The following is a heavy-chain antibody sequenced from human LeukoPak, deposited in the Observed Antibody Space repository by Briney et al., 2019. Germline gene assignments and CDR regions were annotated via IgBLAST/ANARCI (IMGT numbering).Heavy chain of an antibody. Sequence: PSETLSLTCAVSGYSISSGYCWGWIRQPPGKGLEWIGSIYHSGSTYYNPSLKSRVTISVDTSKNQFSLKLSSVTAADTAVYYCARDVSYCSGGSCYPGPDWFDPWGQGTLVTVSS. CDR1: GYSISSGYC. V-gene: IGHV4-38-2*02. D-gene: IGHD2-15*01. J-gene: IGHJ5*02. CDR3: ARDVSYCSGGSCYPGPDWFDP. CDR2: IYHSGST.